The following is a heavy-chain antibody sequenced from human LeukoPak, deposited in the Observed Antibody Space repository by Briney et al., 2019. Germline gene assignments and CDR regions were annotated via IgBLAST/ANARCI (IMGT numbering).Heavy chain of an antibody. CDR3: ARVEPYSSSSFDY. Sequence: SETLSLTCAVYGGSFSGYYWTWIRQPPGKGLEWIGYIYHSGSTYYNPSLKSRVTISVDRSKNQFSLKLSSVTAADTAVYYCARVEPYSSSSFDYWGQGTLVTVSS. CDR2: IYHSGST. D-gene: IGHD6-6*01. CDR1: GGSFSGYY. V-gene: IGHV4-34*01. J-gene: IGHJ4*02.